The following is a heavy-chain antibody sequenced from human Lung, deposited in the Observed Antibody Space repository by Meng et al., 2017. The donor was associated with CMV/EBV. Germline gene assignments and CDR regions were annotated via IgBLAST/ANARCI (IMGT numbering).Heavy chain of an antibody. J-gene: IGHJ4*02. CDR3: ASGSNTAMAYFDS. D-gene: IGHD5-18*01. Sequence: QLHLQESGPGLVKASQTLSLTCTVSGGSITGGDYYWSWIRQPPGKGLEWLGCVYYTGGSYDNSSLTSRLSMSVDPSNTQFFLFLPSVTAADTAFSFCASGSNTAMAYFDSWGLGTLVTVSS. CDR1: GGSITGGDYY. CDR2: VYYTGGS. V-gene: IGHV4-30-4*01.